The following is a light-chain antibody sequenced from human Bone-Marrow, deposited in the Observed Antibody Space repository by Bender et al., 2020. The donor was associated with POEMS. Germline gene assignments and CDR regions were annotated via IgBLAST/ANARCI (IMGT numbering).Light chain of an antibody. J-gene: IGLJ2*01. Sequence: QSDLAQPASVSGSPGQSITISCIGTSSDIGTYNYVAWYQQHPGKAPKLLIYDVTHRPSGVSNRFSGSKSGNTASLTISGLQAEDEADYYCSSYTISSRGVFGGGTKLTVL. CDR1: SSDIGTYNY. V-gene: IGLV2-14*03. CDR3: SSYTISSRGV. CDR2: DVT.